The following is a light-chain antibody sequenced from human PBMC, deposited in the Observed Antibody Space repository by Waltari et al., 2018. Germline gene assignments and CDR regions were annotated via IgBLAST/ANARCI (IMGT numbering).Light chain of an antibody. V-gene: IGLV2-14*01. CDR1: SSDVGNYNY. Sequence: QSALTQPASVSGSPGQSITISCTGTSSDVGNYNYVSWYQQHPGKAPKLMIYEVTNRPSGVSHRFSGSKSGNTASLTISGLQAEDEADYYCFSYTSSSSLVFGGGTKLTVL. CDR2: EVT. CDR3: FSYTSSSSLV. J-gene: IGLJ2*01.